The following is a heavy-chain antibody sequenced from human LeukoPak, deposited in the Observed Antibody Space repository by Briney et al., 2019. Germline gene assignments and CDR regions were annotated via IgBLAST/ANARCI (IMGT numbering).Heavy chain of an antibody. D-gene: IGHD1-1*01. J-gene: IGHJ4*02. CDR1: GFTFSSYG. CDR2: ISYDGSNK. V-gene: IGHV3-30*18. Sequence: PGGSLRLSCAASGFTFSSYGMHWVRQAPGKGLEWVAVISYDGSNKYYADSVKGRFTISRDNSKNTLYLQMNSLRAEDTAVYYCAKVLGKETSDNLDYWGQGTLVTVSS. CDR3: AKVLGKETSDNLDY.